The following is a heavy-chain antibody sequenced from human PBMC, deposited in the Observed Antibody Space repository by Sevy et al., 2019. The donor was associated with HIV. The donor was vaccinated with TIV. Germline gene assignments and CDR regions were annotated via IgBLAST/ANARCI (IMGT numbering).Heavy chain of an antibody. J-gene: IGHJ4*02. V-gene: IGHV3-30-3*01. CDR2: ISFDATNK. CDR1: GFTFNRYS. D-gene: IGHD5-18*01. Sequence: GGSLRLSCAASGFTFNRYSMHWVRQAPGKGLEWVATISFDATNKHYPDSVKGRFTISRDNFKNTLYLHMSSLRAEDTAVYYCARGKSGYGYALNYWGQGTLVTVSS. CDR3: ARGKSGYGYALNY.